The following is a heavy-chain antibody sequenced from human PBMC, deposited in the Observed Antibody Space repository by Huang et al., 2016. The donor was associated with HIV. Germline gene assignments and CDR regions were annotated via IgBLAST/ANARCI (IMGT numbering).Heavy chain of an antibody. Sequence: QMQLQQRGAGLLKPSETLSLTCGVSGGSFTGNYLTWIRQAPGKGLEWSGEVNDSGATNNNPSLNGRVTISLDKSNRELSLNLRSVTAADTAVYYCARQWTILEWLLGLDVWGQGTTVIVSS. CDR2: VNDSGAT. J-gene: IGHJ6*02. CDR1: GGSFTGNY. CDR3: ARQWTILEWLLGLDV. V-gene: IGHV4-34*02. D-gene: IGHD3-3*01.